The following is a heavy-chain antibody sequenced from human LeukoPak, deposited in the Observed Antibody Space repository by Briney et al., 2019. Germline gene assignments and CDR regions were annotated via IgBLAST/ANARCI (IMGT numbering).Heavy chain of an antibody. CDR3: ARRWRSGNYDKWIDS. J-gene: IGHJ5*01. CDR1: GYRGYSSTNYW. D-gene: IGHD3-9*01. Sequence: GESLKISCKGSGYRGYSSTNYWTGWVRQMPGKGLEWMGIIHPGDSDTQYSPSFQGQVTISADTSINTAYLQWNSLKASDTAIYYCARRWRSGNYDKWIDSWGQGTLVTVSS. CDR2: IHPGDSDT. V-gene: IGHV5-51*01.